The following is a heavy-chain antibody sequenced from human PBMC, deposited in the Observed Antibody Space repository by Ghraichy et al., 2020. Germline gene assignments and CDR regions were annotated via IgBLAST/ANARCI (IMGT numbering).Heavy chain of an antibody. V-gene: IGHV3-53*01. J-gene: IGHJ3*02. Sequence: GGSLRLSCAVSGLSVNDHYMNWVRQAPAEGLEWVAILYYGAGSTAYAASVKGRFTISRDNSKNTLFLQMNGLRVEDTAVYYCARGQQWLGRPSALDIWGQGTLVSVSS. CDR2: LYYGAGST. CDR1: GLSVNDHY. CDR3: ARGQQWLGRPSALDI. D-gene: IGHD6-19*01.